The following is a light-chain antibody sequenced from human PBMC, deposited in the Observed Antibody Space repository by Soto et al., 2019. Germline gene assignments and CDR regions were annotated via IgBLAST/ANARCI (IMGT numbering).Light chain of an antibody. CDR3: QEYGTSRT. J-gene: IGKJ1*01. Sequence: EIELTQSQGTLSLSPGERRKPPCRASQSVSSSFLAWYQQRPGQAPRLLIYAASNTAPGIPDRFSGSGSGTDFTLTISRLEPEDFAVYYCQEYGTSRTFGQGTKVDIK. CDR2: AAS. CDR1: QSVSSSF. V-gene: IGKV3-20*01.